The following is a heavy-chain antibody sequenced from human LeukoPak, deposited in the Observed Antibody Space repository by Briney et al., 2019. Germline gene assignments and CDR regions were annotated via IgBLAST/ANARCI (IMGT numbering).Heavy chain of an antibody. CDR1: GFTLSSYS. D-gene: IGHD6-19*01. CDR2: ISSSSSYI. V-gene: IGHV3-21*01. J-gene: IGHJ5*02. Sequence: GGSLRLSCAASGFTLSSYSMSWVRQAPGRGLEWVSSISSSSSYIYYADSVKGRFTISRDNAKNSLYLQMNSLRAEDTAVYYCARTNRGIAVAGTGLRTGWFDPWGQGTLVTVSS. CDR3: ARTNRGIAVAGTGLRTGWFDP.